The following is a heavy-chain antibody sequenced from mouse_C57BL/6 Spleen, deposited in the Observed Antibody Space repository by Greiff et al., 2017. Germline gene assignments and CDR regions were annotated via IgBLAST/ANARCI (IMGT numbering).Heavy chain of an antibody. J-gene: IGHJ1*03. CDR3: ARRAYGSSYRYFDV. V-gene: IGHV1-64*01. D-gene: IGHD1-1*01. CDR1: GYTFTSYW. Sequence: VQLQQPGADLVKPGASVKLSCKASGYTFTSYWMHWVKQRPGQGLEWIGMIHPNSGSTNYNEKFKSKATLTVDKSSSTAYMQLSSLTSEDSAVYYCARRAYGSSYRYFDVWGTGTTVTVSS. CDR2: IHPNSGST.